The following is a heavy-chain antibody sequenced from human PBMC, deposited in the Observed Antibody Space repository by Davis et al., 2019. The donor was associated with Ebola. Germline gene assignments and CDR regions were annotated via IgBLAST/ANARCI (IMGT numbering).Heavy chain of an antibody. CDR3: AKEQSLFIVGAKGWFDP. CDR1: GGTFSSYA. Sequence: AASVKVSCKASGGTFSSYAISWVRQAPGQGLEWMGGIIPIFGTANYAQKFQGRVTITADKSTSTAYMELSSLRAEDTAVYYCAKEQSLFIVGAKGWFDPWGQGTLVTVSS. CDR2: IIPIFGTA. D-gene: IGHD1-26*01. J-gene: IGHJ5*02. V-gene: IGHV1-69*06.